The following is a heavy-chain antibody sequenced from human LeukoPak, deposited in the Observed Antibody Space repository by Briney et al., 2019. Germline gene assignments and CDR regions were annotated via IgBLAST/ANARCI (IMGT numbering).Heavy chain of an antibody. D-gene: IGHD3-10*01. Sequence: SETLSLTCTVSGGSINNYYWGWIRQPPGKGLEWIGHVYDSGSTDNNPSLKSRVTISVDTSRNQFSLRLTSVAAADSAMYFCARVRGLGLFDYWGRGILLSVSS. J-gene: IGHJ4*02. CDR2: VYDSGST. CDR3: ARVRGLGLFDY. CDR1: GGSINNYY. V-gene: IGHV4-59*01.